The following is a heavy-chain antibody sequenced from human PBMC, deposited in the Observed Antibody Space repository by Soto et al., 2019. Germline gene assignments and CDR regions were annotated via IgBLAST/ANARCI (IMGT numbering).Heavy chain of an antibody. CDR3: VRDVGGGELLDY. CDR2: TYFRSKWYK. V-gene: IGHV6-1*01. J-gene: IGHJ4*02. D-gene: IGHD1-26*01. Sequence: PSQTLSLTCAISGASVSSNRAAWNWLRQSPSRGLEWLGRTYFRSKWYKDYAISVKSRITINPDTSKNQFSLQLNSVTPEDTAVYYCVRDVGGGELLDYWGQGSLVTVSS. CDR1: GASVSSNRAA.